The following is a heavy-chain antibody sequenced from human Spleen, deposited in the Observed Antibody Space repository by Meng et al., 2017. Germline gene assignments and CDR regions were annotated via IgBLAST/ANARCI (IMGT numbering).Heavy chain of an antibody. CDR1: GGSFSEYF. D-gene: IGHD1-26*01. CDR2: INQSGTT. V-gene: IGHV4-34*01. J-gene: IGHJ5*02. CDR3: AGVGVIALELHQS. Sequence: QVRRQQCGPVLLKPSETLSLTCTVYGGSFSEYFWGWIRQSPGKGLEWIGEINQSGTTNYNASLRSRATISIDTSKNHFSLKLTSVTAADTAVYYCAGVGVIALELHQSLGQGTLVTVSS.